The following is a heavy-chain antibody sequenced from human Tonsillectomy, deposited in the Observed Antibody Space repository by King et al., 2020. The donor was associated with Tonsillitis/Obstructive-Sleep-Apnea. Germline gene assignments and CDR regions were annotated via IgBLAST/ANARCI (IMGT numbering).Heavy chain of an antibody. CDR1: GYSFTSYW. J-gene: IGHJ4*02. V-gene: IGHV5-51*01. CDR2: IYPGDSDT. CDR3: ARGRVYCSSTSCPYDY. D-gene: IGHD2-2*01. Sequence: VQLVQSGAEVKKPGESLKISCKGSGYSFTSYWIGWVRQMPGKGLEWMGIIYPGDSDTRYSPSFQGQVTISADKSISTAYLQWSSLKASDTAMYYCARGRVYCSSTSCPYDYWGQGTLVTVSS.